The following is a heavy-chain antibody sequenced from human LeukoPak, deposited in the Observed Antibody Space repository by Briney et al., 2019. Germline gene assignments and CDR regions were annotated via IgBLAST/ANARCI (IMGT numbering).Heavy chain of an antibody. Sequence: GGSLRLSCAASGFTFSSYAMSWFRQAPGKGLEWVGFIRSKAYGGTTEYAASVKGRFTISRDDSKSIAYLQMNSLKTEDTAVYYCTRDLGAVAGPAGFDYWGQGTLVTVSS. CDR1: GFTFSSYA. CDR2: IRSKAYGGTT. D-gene: IGHD6-19*01. J-gene: IGHJ4*02. V-gene: IGHV3-49*03. CDR3: TRDLGAVAGPAGFDY.